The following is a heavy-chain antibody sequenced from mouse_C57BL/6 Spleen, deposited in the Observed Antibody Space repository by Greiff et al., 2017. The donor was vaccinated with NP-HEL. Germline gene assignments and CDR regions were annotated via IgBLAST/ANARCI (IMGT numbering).Heavy chain of an antibody. Sequence: EVKLMESGGGLVKPGGSLKLSCAASGFTFSDYGMHWVRQAPEKGLEWVAYISSGSSTIYYADTVKGRFTISRDNAKNTLFLQMTSLRSEDTAMYYCARSSYFIYYAMDYWGQGTSVTVSS. V-gene: IGHV5-17*01. D-gene: IGHD1-1*01. CDR1: GFTFSDYG. CDR3: ARSSYFIYYAMDY. J-gene: IGHJ4*01. CDR2: ISSGSSTI.